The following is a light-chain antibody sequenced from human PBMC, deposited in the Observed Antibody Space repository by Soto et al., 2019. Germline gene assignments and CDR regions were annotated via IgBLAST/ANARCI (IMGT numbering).Light chain of an antibody. V-gene: IGKV3-20*01. CDR2: GAS. Sequence: EIVLTQSPGTLSLSPGERATLSCRASQSVSSSYVAWYQQKPGQAPRLLIHGASTRATGIPDRFSGSGSGTDFTLTISRLEPEDFAVYYCQQYGSSPMYTFGQGNKLEIK. J-gene: IGKJ2*01. CDR1: QSVSSSY. CDR3: QQYGSSPMYT.